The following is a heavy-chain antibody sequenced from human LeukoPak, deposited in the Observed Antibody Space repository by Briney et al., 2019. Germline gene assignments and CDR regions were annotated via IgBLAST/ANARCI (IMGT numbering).Heavy chain of an antibody. CDR3: ARGDLYYCDSSGYYSPLDY. Sequence: SETLSLTCTVSGGSISSYYWSWIRQPAGKGLEWIGRIYTSGSTNYNPSLKSRVTMSVDTSKNQFSLKLSAVTAADTAVYYCARGDLYYCDSSGYYSPLDYWGQGTLVTVSS. CDR1: GGSISSYY. CDR2: IYTSGST. V-gene: IGHV4-4*07. D-gene: IGHD3-22*01. J-gene: IGHJ4*02.